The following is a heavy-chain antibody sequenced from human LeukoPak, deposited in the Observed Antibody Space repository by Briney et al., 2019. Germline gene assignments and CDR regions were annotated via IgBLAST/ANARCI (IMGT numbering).Heavy chain of an antibody. J-gene: IGHJ5*02. Sequence: NPSETLSLTCTVSGGSISSSSYYWGWIRQPPGEGLEWIGSIYYSGSTNYNPSLKSRVTMSVDTSKNQFSLKLSSVTAADTAVYYCARERCSSTSCPHKYNWFDPWGQGTLVTVSS. CDR3: ARERCSSTSCPHKYNWFDP. CDR1: GGSISSSSYY. D-gene: IGHD2-2*01. V-gene: IGHV4-39*07. CDR2: IYYSGST.